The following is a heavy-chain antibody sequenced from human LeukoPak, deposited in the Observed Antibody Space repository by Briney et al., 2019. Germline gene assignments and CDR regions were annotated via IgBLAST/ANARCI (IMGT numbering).Heavy chain of an antibody. D-gene: IGHD3-10*01. CDR3: ARGLDYYGSGSYLNNWFDP. V-gene: IGHV4-30-2*01. J-gene: IGHJ5*02. CDR1: GGSISSGVYS. Sequence: SQTLSLTCAVSGGSISSGVYSWSWIRQPPGKGLEWIGSIYHSGGTYYNPSLRSRVTLSLDRSNNQFSLTLNSVTAADTAVYYCARGLDYYGSGSYLNNWFDPWGQGTLVTVSS. CDR2: IYHSGGT.